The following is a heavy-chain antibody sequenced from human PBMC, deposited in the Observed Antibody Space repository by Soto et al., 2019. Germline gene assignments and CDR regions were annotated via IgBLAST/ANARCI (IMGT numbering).Heavy chain of an antibody. D-gene: IGHD3-22*01. CDR3: ARDSYDSSGYDAFNI. CDR2: MNPNSGNT. Sequence: ASVKVSCKASGYTFTSYDINWVRQATGQGLEWMGWMNPNSGNTGYAQKFQGRVTMTRNTSISTAYMELSSLRSEDTAVYYCARDSYDSSGYDAFNIWGQGTMVTVSS. CDR1: GYTFTSYD. V-gene: IGHV1-8*01. J-gene: IGHJ3*02.